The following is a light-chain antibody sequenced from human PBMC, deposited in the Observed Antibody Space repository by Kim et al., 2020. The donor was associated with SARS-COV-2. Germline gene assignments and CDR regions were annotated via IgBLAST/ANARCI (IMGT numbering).Light chain of an antibody. J-gene: IGLJ1*01. V-gene: IGLV3-21*04. Sequence: SYELTQPPSVSVAPGKTARITCGGKNIGSKSVHWYQQKPGQAPVLVIYYDSDRPSGIPERFSGSNSGNTATLTISRVEAGDEADYYCQVWDSSSDHRVFGTGTKVTVL. CDR2: YDS. CDR1: NIGSKS. CDR3: QVWDSSSDHRV.